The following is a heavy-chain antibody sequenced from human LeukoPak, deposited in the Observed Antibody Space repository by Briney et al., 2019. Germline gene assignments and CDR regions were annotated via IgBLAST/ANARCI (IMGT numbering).Heavy chain of an antibody. CDR3: VRGDSCDY. CDR1: GFTFSTYT. V-gene: IGHV3-21*01. J-gene: IGHJ4*02. Sequence: GGSLRLSCAASGFTFSTYTMNWVRQAPGKGLEWVSSIPASGTYSHHADSVKGRFTISRDNAKNSLYLDMDNLRAAGTSVDSCVRGDSCDYWGQGTLVTVSS. CDR2: IPASGTYS. D-gene: IGHD2-15*01.